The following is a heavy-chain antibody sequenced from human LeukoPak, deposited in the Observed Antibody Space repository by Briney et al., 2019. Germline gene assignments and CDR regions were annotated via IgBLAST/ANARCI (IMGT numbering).Heavy chain of an antibody. J-gene: IGHJ4*02. CDR3: TTEGYYRVDS. V-gene: IGHV3-15*01. Sequence: GGSLRLSCAASGFTFGKVWMNWVRQSPEKGLEWVGRIKSKTDGGTADYAAPVKGRFTISRDDSQATLYLQMSSLTTEDTALYYCTTEGYYRVDSWGQGTLVIVSS. CDR2: IKSKTDGGTA. D-gene: IGHD1-26*01. CDR1: GFTFGKVW.